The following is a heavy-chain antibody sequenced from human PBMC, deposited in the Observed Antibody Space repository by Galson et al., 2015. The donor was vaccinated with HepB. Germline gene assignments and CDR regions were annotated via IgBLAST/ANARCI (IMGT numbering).Heavy chain of an antibody. J-gene: IGHJ4*02. CDR2: ISSSSSYI. CDR1: GFTFSSYS. Sequence: SLRLSCAASGFTFSSYSMNWVRQAPGEGLEWVSSISSSSSYIYYADSVKGRFTISRDNAKNSLYLQMNSLRAEDTAVYYCARDIAAAGDDFDYWGQGTLVTVSS. CDR3: ARDIAAAGDDFDY. D-gene: IGHD6-13*01. V-gene: IGHV3-21*01.